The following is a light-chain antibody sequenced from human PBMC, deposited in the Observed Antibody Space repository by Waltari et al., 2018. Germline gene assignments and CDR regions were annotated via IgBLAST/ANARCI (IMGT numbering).Light chain of an antibody. Sequence: QSVLTQPPSASGTPGQRVTISCSGSSPNIGDHYVYWYQQFPGAAPKPLIYRSNARHSGVPDRISGSKSGASASLAISGLRSEDEASYYCASWDDSLSGVVFGGGTHLTVL. CDR3: ASWDDSLSGVV. CDR1: SPNIGDHY. CDR2: RSN. J-gene: IGLJ7*01. V-gene: IGLV1-47*01.